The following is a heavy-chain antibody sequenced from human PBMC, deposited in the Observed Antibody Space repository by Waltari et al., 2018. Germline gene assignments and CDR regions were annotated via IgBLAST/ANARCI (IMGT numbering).Heavy chain of an antibody. CDR2: INHSGST. CDR3: ARGKRVRYCSSTSCTAGMDV. CDR1: GGSFSGYY. Sequence: QVQLQQWGAGLLKPSETLSLTCAVSGGSFSGYYWSWIRQPPGTGLEWIGEINHSGSTNYNPSLKSRVTISVDTSKNQFSLKLSSVTAADTAVYYCARGKRVRYCSSTSCTAGMDVWGQGTTVTVSS. J-gene: IGHJ6*02. D-gene: IGHD2-2*01. V-gene: IGHV4-34*01.